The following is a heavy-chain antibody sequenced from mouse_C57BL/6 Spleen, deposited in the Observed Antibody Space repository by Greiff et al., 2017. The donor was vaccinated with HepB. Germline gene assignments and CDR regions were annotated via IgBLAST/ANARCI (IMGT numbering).Heavy chain of an antibody. CDR2: IDPANGNT. V-gene: IGHV14-3*01. CDR1: GFNIKNTY. J-gene: IGHJ3*01. D-gene: IGHD2-4*01. Sequence: VQLKESVAELVRPGASVKLSCTASGFNIKNTYMHWVKQRPEQGLEWIGRIDPANGNTKYAPKFQGKATITADTSSNTAYLQLSSLTSEDTAIYYGARGGDYDVRGTWFAYWGQGTLVTVSA. CDR3: ARGGDYDVRGTWFAY.